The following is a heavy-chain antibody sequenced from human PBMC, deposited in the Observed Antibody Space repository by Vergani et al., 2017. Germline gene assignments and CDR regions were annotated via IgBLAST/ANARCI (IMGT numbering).Heavy chain of an antibody. J-gene: IGHJ4*02. D-gene: IGHD3-10*01. CDR3: AREGTTMVRGVNDY. CDR1: GGSISSYY. CDR2: IDPSDSYT. V-gene: IGHV5-10-1*01. Sequence: VQLQESGPGLVKPSETLSLTCTVSGGSISSYYWSWIRQPPGKGLEWMGRIDPSDSYTNYSPSFQGHVTISADKSISTAYLQWSSLKASDTAMYYCAREGTTMVRGVNDYWGQGTLVTVSS.